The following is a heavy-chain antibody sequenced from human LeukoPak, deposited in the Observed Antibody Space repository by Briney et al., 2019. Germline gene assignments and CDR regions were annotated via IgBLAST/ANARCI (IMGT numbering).Heavy chain of an antibody. CDR1: GGSFSGYY. CDR3: ASYYGSGSNPFDY. Sequence: SETLSLTCAVYGGSFSGYYWSWIRQPPGKGLEWIGEINHSGSTNYNPSLKSRVTISVDTSKNQFSLKLSSVTAADTAVYYCASYYGSGSNPFDYWGQGTLVTVSS. V-gene: IGHV4-34*01. J-gene: IGHJ4*02. CDR2: INHSGST. D-gene: IGHD3-10*01.